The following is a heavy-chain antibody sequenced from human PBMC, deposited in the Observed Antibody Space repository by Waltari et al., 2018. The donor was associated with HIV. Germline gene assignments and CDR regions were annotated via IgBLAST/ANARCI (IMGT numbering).Heavy chain of an antibody. CDR1: GFAFRIYG. J-gene: IGHJ4*02. Sequence: QLHMLESRGRGVQHERSGTRACAPSGFAFRIYGMHWVRQAPGKGLEWGAGISYDGSNKYYADSVKGRFTISRDNSKNTLYLQMNSLRAEDTAVYYCAKGSAPGNFDYWGQGTLVTVSS. CDR3: AKGSAPGNFDY. V-gene: IGHV3-30*18. D-gene: IGHD6-13*01. CDR2: ISYDGSNK.